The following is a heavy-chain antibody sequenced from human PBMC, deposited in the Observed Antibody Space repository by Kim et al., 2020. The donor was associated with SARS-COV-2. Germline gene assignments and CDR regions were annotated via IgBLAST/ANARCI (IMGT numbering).Heavy chain of an antibody. CDR1: GFTFSSYA. CDR2: ISYDGSNK. CDR3: ARGVDYYDSSGYYYALDY. J-gene: IGHJ4*02. V-gene: IGHV3-30-3*01. Sequence: GGSLRLSCAASGFTFSSYAMHWVRQAPGKGLEWVAVISYDGSNKYYADSVKGRFTISRDNSKNTLYLQMNSLRAEDTAVYYCARGVDYYDSSGYYYALDYWGQGTLVTVSS. D-gene: IGHD3-22*01.